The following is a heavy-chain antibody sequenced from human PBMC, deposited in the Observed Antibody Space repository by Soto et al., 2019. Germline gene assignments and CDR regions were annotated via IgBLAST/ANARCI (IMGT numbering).Heavy chain of an antibody. D-gene: IGHD1-1*01. Sequence: ASVKVSCKASGYTFTTHAMHWVRQAPGQSLEWMGWINGGTGQTKHSQRFQGRINITRDTSASTAYMELSSLRSEDTAVYYCARGKGMEENYYYYGLDIWGQGTTVTVSS. CDR2: INGGTGQT. J-gene: IGHJ6*02. CDR3: ARGKGMEENYYYYGLDI. CDR1: GYTFTTHA. V-gene: IGHV1-3*01.